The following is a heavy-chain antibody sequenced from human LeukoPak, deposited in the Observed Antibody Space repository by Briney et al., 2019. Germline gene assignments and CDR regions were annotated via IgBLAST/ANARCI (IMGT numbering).Heavy chain of an antibody. V-gene: IGHV4-39*07. CDR3: ARDSNYYDSSGHGMYYWYYGMDV. Sequence: SETLSLTCTVSGGSISSSSYYWGWIRQPPGKGLEWIGSIYYSGSTYYNPSLKSRVTISADTSKNQFSLKLSSVTAADTAVYYCARDSNYYDSSGHGMYYWYYGMDVWGQGTTVTVSS. D-gene: IGHD3-22*01. CDR2: IYYSGST. J-gene: IGHJ6*02. CDR1: GGSISSSSYY.